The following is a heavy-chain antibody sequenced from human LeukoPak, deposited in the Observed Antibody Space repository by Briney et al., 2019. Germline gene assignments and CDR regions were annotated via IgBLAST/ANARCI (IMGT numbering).Heavy chain of an antibody. CDR1: GFTFSSYW. Sequence: GSLRLSCAASGFTFSSYWMHWVRQAPGKGLEWVSRINTDGRSTGYADSVKGRFTISRDNAKNTVYLQMNSLRAEDTAMYYCARDRAPDYWGQGTLVTVSS. J-gene: IGHJ4*02. CDR3: ARDRAPDY. CDR2: INTDGRST. V-gene: IGHV3-74*01.